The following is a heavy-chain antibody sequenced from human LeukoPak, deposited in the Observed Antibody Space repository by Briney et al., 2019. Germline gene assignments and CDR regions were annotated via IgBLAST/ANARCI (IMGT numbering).Heavy chain of an antibody. CDR2: IYSGGST. CDR1: GFTFSSNY. CDR3: ARVPYDILTGYNWFDP. J-gene: IGHJ5*02. D-gene: IGHD3-9*01. Sequence: PGGSLRLSCAASGFTFSSNYMSWVRQAPGKGLEWVSIIYSGGSTYYADSVKGRFTISRDNSKNTLYLQMNSLRAEDTAVYYCARVPYDILTGYNWFDPWGQGTLVTVSS. V-gene: IGHV3-53*01.